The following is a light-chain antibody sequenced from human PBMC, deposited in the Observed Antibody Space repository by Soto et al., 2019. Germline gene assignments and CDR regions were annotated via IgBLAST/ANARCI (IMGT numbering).Light chain of an antibody. V-gene: IGKV1-5*01. CDR3: QQYGGSPQT. CDR1: QRISNW. J-gene: IGKJ5*01. CDR2: DAS. Sequence: DIQMTQSPSTLSASVGDRVTITCRASQRISNWLAWYQQKPGKAPKLLIYDASNLESGVPSRFSGSGSGTEFTLTISSLQPDDFATYYCQQYGGSPQTFGQGTRLEIK.